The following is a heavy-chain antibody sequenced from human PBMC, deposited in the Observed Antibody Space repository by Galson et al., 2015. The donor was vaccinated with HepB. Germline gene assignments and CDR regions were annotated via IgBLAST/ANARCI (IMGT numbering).Heavy chain of an antibody. J-gene: IGHJ4*02. D-gene: IGHD1-1*01. CDR1: GFTFSNYG. Sequence: SLRLPCAPSGFTFSNYGFSWVRRAPGRGRECASIVSGSGVNTYYADSVKGRFTISRDNSKNTLYLQMNSLRVEDTAVYYCAKDDDRSSGTRLDYWGQGTLVTVSS. CDR3: AKDDDRSSGTRLDY. V-gene: IGHV3-23*01. CDR2: VSGSGVNT.